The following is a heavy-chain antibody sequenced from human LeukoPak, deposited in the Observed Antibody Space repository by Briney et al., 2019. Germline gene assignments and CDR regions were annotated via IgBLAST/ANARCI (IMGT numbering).Heavy chain of an antibody. Sequence: GASVKVSRKASGGTFSRNAISWVRQATGQGLEWMGYMKPNSGNTGYAQKFQGRVTMTRDTSISTAYMELSSLTSEDTAVYYCATELRWKDHWGQGTLVTVSS. CDR1: GGTFSRNA. CDR2: MKPNSGNT. J-gene: IGHJ4*02. CDR3: ATELRWKDH. D-gene: IGHD4-23*01. V-gene: IGHV1-8*01.